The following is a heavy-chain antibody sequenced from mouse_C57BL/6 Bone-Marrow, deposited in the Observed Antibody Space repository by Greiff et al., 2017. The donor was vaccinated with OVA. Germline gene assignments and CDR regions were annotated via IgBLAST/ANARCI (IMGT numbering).Heavy chain of an antibody. CDR3: ERQGQYPYYFDY. J-gene: IGHJ2*01. D-gene: IGHD3-3*01. CDR1: GFTFSSYG. Sequence: EVQLVESGGDLVKPGGSLKLSCAASGFTFSSYGMSWVRQTPDKRLEWVATISSGGSYTYYPDSVKGRFTISRDNAKNTLYLQMSSLKTEDTAMDYGERQGQYPYYFDYWGQGTTLTVSS. CDR2: ISSGGSYT. V-gene: IGHV5-6*01.